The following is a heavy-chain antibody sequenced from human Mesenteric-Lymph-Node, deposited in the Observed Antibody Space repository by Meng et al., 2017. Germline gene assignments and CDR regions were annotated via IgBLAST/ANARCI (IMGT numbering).Heavy chain of an antibody. D-gene: IGHD3-10*01. V-gene: IGHV3-23*01. Sequence: GESLKISCAASGFTFSSYAMSWVRQAPGKGLEWVSAISGSGGSTYYADSVKGRFTISRDNSKNTLYLQMNSLRAEETAVYYRAKGNYNGSGCGEFWGQGTTVT. CDR3: AKGNYNGSGCGEF. J-gene: IGHJ6*01. CDR1: GFTFSSYA. CDR2: ISGSGGST.